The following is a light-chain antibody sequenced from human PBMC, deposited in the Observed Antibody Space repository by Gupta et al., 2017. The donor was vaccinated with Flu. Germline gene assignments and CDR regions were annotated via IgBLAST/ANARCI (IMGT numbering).Light chain of an antibody. CDR2: WAS. Sequence: DIVMTQSPDSLAVSLGERATINCKSSQTVLYNSNNKNYLAWYQQKPGQPPKLLIYWASTRESGVPDRFSGSGSGTXFTLTIXSLQAEDVAVYYCQQYYNSPLTFGXGTKVEIK. CDR3: QQYYNSPLT. J-gene: IGKJ4*01. V-gene: IGKV4-1*01. CDR1: QTVLYNSNNKNY.